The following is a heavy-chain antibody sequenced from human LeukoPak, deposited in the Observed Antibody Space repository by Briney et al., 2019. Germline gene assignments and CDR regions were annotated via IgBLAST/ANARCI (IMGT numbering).Heavy chain of an antibody. CDR3: ARLPPRYGFPDY. J-gene: IGHJ4*02. CDR2: IYYSGST. V-gene: IGHV4-39*01. D-gene: IGHD5-18*01. Sequence: PSETLSLTCTVSGGSISSSSYYWGWIRQPPGKGLEWIGSIYYSGSTYYNPSLKSRVTISVDTSKNQFSLKLSSVTAADTAVYYCARLPPRYGFPDYWGPGTLVTVSS. CDR1: GGSISSSSYY.